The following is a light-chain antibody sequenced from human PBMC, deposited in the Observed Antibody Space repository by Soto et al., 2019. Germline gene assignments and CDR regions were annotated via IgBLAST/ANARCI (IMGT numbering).Light chain of an antibody. CDR1: QRISTW. V-gene: IGKV1-5*01. CDR2: AAS. CDR3: QQYNTYSWT. Sequence: DIEVTQSPNTLSASEGDRVTITCRAGQRISTWLAWYQQKPGQAPKLLISAASNLESGVPSRFSGSGSGTEFTLTISCLQHDDFATYYCQQYNTYSWTLGQGAKVDI. J-gene: IGKJ1*01.